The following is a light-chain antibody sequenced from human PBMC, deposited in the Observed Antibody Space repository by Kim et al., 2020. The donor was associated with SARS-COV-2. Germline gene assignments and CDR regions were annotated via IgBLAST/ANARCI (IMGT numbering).Light chain of an antibody. Sequence: VSPGERATLPCRASQSISNKFACYQHKPGQAPRLLIYVASTRATYIPARFSGSGSGTEFTLTISSLQSEEFAVYYWQQYNYWPIYSFGQGTKLEI. V-gene: IGKV3-15*01. CDR2: VAS. CDR3: QQYNYWPIYS. J-gene: IGKJ2*03. CDR1: QSISNK.